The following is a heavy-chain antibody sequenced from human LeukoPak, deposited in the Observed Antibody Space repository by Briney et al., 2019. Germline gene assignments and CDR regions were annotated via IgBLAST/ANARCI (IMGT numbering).Heavy chain of an antibody. CDR1: GGSISSSSYY. Sequence: SETLSLTCTVSGGSISSSSYYWSWIRQPPGKGLEWIGYIYYSGSTNYNPSIKSRVTISVDTSKNQFSLKLSSVTAADTAVYYCASTYGGSIDYWGQGTLVTVSS. V-gene: IGHV4-61*01. D-gene: IGHD4-23*01. CDR2: IYYSGST. J-gene: IGHJ4*02. CDR3: ASTYGGSIDY.